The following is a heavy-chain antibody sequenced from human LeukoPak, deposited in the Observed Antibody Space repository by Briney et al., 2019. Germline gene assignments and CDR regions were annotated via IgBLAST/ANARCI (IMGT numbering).Heavy chain of an antibody. CDR2: IRYDGSNK. Sequence: GALRLSCAASGFTFSSYGMHWVRQAPGKGLEWVAFIRYDGSNKYYADSVKGRFTISRDNSKNTLYLQMNSLRAEDTAVYYCATLLPGWFDPWGQGTLVTVSS. CDR3: ATLLPGWFDP. J-gene: IGHJ5*02. D-gene: IGHD1-14*01. V-gene: IGHV3-30*02. CDR1: GFTFSSYG.